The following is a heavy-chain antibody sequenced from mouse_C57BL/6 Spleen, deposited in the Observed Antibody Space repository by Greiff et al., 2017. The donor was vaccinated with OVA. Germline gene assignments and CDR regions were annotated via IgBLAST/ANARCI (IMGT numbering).Heavy chain of an antibody. CDR1: GYAFSSYW. CDR3: ARLGPTAQATLYYAMDY. V-gene: IGHV1-80*01. CDR2: IYPGDGDT. Sequence: VKLVESGAELVKPGASVKISCKASGYAFSSYWMNWVKQRPGKGLEWIGQIYPGDGDTNYNGKFKGKATLTADKSSSTAYMQLSSLTSEDSAVYFCARLGPTAQATLYYAMDYWGQGTSVTVSS. D-gene: IGHD3-2*02. J-gene: IGHJ4*01.